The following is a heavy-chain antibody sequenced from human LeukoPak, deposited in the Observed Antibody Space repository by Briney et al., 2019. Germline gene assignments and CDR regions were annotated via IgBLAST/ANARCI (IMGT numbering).Heavy chain of an antibody. Sequence: ASVKVSCKASGYTFISYDINWVRQVTGQGLEWMGWMNPNSGNTGYAQKFQGRVTITRNTSISTAFMELSSLRSEDTAAYYCARRAVGNSYYYSMDVWGKGTTVTVSS. CDR2: MNPNSGNT. J-gene: IGHJ6*03. D-gene: IGHD6-19*01. CDR3: ARRAVGNSYYYSMDV. CDR1: GYTFISYD. V-gene: IGHV1-8*01.